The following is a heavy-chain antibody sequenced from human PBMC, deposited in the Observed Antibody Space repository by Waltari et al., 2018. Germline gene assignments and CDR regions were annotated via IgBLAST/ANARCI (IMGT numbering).Heavy chain of an antibody. J-gene: IGHJ3*02. Sequence: EVQLVQSGAEVKKPGESLKISCKGSGYSCTSYWIGWGRQMPGKGLEWMGIIYPGDSDTRYSPSFQGQVTISADKSISTAYLQWSSLKASDTAMYYCARQIYDSSGYYQDAFDIWGQGTMVTVSS. D-gene: IGHD3-22*01. V-gene: IGHV5-51*01. CDR2: IYPGDSDT. CDR3: ARQIYDSSGYYQDAFDI. CDR1: GYSCTSYW.